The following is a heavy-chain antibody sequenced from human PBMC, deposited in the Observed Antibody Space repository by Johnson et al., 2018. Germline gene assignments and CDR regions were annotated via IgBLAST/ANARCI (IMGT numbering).Heavy chain of an antibody. CDR2: VNGDESEK. CDR1: GFTFSNSW. J-gene: IGHJ4*02. CDR3: SRQLDD. V-gene: IGHV3-7*01. Sequence: VQLVESGGGLVQIGGSLRLSCAASGFTFSNSWMDWVRQAPGKGLEWVANVNGDESEKYYVDAVKGRCTISRDNAKNSLFLQLNSLRPEDTAMYYCSRQLDDWGQGTLVIVTS.